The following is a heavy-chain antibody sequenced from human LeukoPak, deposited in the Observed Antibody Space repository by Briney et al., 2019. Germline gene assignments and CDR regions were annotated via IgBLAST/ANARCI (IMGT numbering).Heavy chain of an antibody. CDR2: INSDVSIT. Sequence: GGSLRLSCAASGFTFSSYWMHWVRQAPGKGLVWVSRINSDVSITSYADSVKGRFTISRDNAKNTLYLQMNSLRAEDTAMYYCAKDRGDGSFDYWGQGTLVTVSS. D-gene: IGHD5-24*01. V-gene: IGHV3-74*01. J-gene: IGHJ4*02. CDR3: AKDRGDGSFDY. CDR1: GFTFSSYW.